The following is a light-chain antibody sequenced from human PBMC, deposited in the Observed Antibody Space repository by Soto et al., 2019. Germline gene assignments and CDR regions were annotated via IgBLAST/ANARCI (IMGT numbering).Light chain of an antibody. CDR2: DVS. Sequence: QSVLTQPASVSGSPGESITISCTGTSSDVGAYNYVSWYQQHPGKAPKLMIYDVSNRPSGVSNRFSGSKSGNTASLTTSGLQAEDEADYYCSSYTSTNSLFVGGTKLTVL. CDR3: SSYTSTNSL. J-gene: IGLJ2*01. V-gene: IGLV2-14*03. CDR1: SSDVGAYNY.